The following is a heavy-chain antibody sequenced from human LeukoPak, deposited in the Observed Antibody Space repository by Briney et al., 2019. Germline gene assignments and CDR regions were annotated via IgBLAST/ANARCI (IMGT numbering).Heavy chain of an antibody. V-gene: IGHV5-51*01. J-gene: IGHJ4*02. D-gene: IGHD6-19*01. CDR1: GYGFTSDW. Sequence: EGLKISCKGSGYGFTSDWIGWGRPMRGKGGGWMGIIYSGESDTRYSTCFQGEVTISADKSITPAYLHWSSLKASDTAMYYCARRSGCYYFDYWGQGTLVTVSS. CDR3: ARRSGCYYFDY. CDR2: IYSGESDT.